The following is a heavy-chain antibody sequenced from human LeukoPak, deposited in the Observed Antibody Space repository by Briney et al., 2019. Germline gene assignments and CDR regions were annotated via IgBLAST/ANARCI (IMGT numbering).Heavy chain of an antibody. CDR1: GFTFTNYV. CDR2: ISGSGGST. J-gene: IGHJ6*03. CDR3: AKVARAYYYYMDV. V-gene: IGHV3-23*01. Sequence: GGSLRLSCAAPGFTFTNYVMSWVRQAPGKGLEWVSAISGSGGSTYYADSVKGRFTISRDNSKNTLYLQMNSLRAEDTAVYYCAKVARAYYYYMDVWGKGTTVTVSS.